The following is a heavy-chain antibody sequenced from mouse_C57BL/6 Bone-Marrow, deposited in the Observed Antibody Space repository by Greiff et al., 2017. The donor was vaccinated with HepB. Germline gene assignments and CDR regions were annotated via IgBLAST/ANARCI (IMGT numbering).Heavy chain of an antibody. D-gene: IGHD1-1*01. V-gene: IGHV1-82*01. Sequence: LVKPGASVKISCKASGYAFSSSWMNWVKQRPGKGLEWIGRIYPGDGDTNYNGKFKGKATLTADKSSSTAYMQLSSLTSEDSAVYFCARFITTVPHWYFDVWGTGTTVTVSS. CDR2: IYPGDGDT. CDR3: ARFITTVPHWYFDV. J-gene: IGHJ1*03. CDR1: GYAFSSSW.